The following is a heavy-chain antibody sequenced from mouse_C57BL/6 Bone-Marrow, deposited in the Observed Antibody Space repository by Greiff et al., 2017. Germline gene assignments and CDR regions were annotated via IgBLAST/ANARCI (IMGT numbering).Heavy chain of an antibody. V-gene: IGHV5-9*01. CDR3: AFKAWFAY. J-gene: IGHJ3*01. CDR2: ISGGGGNT. CDR1: GFTFSSYT. Sequence: EVQGVESGGGLVKPGGSLKLSCAASGFTFSSYTMSWVRQTPEKRLEWVATISGGGGNTYYPDSVKGRFTISRDNAKNTLYLQMSGLRSEDTALYYCAFKAWFAYWGQGTLVTVSA.